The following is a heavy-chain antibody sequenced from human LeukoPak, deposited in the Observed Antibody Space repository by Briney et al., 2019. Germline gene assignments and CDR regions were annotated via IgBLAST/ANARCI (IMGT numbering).Heavy chain of an antibody. CDR1: GFTFSSYA. D-gene: IGHD2-2*01. J-gene: IGHJ6*04. Sequence: GRSLRLSCAASGFTFSSYAMHWVRQAPGKGLEWVAVISYDGSNKYYADSVKGRFTISRDSAKKSLYLQMNSLRAEDTAVYYCARDHYLRGRQLLPGPMDVWGKGTTVTVSS. CDR2: ISYDGSNK. CDR3: ARDHYLRGRQLLPGPMDV. V-gene: IGHV3-30-3*01.